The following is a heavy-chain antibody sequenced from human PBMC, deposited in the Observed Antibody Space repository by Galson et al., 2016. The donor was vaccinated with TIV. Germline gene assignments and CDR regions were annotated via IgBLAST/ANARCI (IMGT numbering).Heavy chain of an antibody. Sequence: QSGAEVKKPGEPLKISCEGSGYSFSSYWIGWVRHKPGEGLEWIGIIHPADSDTRYSPSFRGQVTMSADKAINGAYLQWRTLKASDSAMYYCAERKEMTTNRLDAFDLWGQGTMVIVSS. D-gene: IGHD5-24*01. V-gene: IGHV5-51*01. CDR2: IHPADSDT. J-gene: IGHJ3*01. CDR1: GYSFSSYW. CDR3: AERKEMTTNRLDAFDL.